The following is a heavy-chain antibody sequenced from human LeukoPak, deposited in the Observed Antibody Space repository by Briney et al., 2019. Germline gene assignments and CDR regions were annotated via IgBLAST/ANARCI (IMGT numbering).Heavy chain of an antibody. CDR1: GFTFSSYG. CDR2: IRYDGSNK. CDR3: AKDGTGTYYYYYYMDV. J-gene: IGHJ6*03. Sequence: GGSLRLSCAASGFTFSSYGMHWVRQAPGKGLEWVAFIRYDGSNKYYADSVKGRLTISRDNSKNTLYLQMNSLRAEDTAVYYCAKDGTGTYYYYYYMDVWGKGTTVTVSS. D-gene: IGHD1-1*01. V-gene: IGHV3-30*02.